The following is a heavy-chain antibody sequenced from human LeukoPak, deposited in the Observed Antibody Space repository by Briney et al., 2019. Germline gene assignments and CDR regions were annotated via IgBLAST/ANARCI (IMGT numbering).Heavy chain of an antibody. V-gene: IGHV7-4-1*02. CDR2: INTNTGNP. CDR3: ARSGQYYYDSSGHSWFDP. Sequence: ASVKVSCKASGYTFTSYAMNWVRQAPGQGLEWMGWINTNTGNPTYAQGFTGRFVFSLDTSVSTAYLQISSLKAEDTAVYYCARSGQYYYDSSGHSWFDPWGQGTLVTVSS. D-gene: IGHD3-22*01. CDR1: GYTFTSYA. J-gene: IGHJ5*02.